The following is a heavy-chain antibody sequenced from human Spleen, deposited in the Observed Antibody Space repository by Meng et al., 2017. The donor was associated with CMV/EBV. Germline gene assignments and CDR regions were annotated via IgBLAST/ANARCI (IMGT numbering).Heavy chain of an antibody. D-gene: IGHD5/OR15-5a*01. CDR3: ARVVYAPPRGFDL. J-gene: IGHJ5*02. CDR1: GGTISGYA. CDR2: SIPILGTE. V-gene: IGHV1-69*05. Sequence: KGDGGTISGYAIGWVRQAPGQGLEWMGESIPILGTENYAQKFQGRVTMSTDESTSTAHMDLRSLKSEDTAVYYCARVVYAPPRGFDLWGQGTLVTVS.